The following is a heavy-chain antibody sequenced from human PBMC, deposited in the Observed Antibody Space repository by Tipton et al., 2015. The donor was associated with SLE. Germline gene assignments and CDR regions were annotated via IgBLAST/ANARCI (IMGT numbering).Heavy chain of an antibody. J-gene: IGHJ4*02. CDR3: ARQAWGRRTGNFYFHY. D-gene: IGHD4-23*01. CDR2: IYTSGST. V-gene: IGHV4-4*07. CDR1: GGSISSHY. Sequence: TLSLTCTVSGGSISSHYWSWIRQPAGKRLEWIGHIYTSGSTNYNPSLKSRVTISVDTSKNQFSLKLSSVTAADTAVYYCARQAWGRRTGNFYFHYWGQGTLVTVSS.